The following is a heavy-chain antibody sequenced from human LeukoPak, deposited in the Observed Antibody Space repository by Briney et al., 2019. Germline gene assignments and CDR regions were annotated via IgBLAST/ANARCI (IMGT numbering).Heavy chain of an antibody. V-gene: IGHV4-34*01. D-gene: IGHD5-12*01. J-gene: IGHJ4*02. CDR1: GGSFSGYY. CDR2: INHSGST. CDR3: ARGRGVATKHFDY. Sequence: SETLSLTCAVYGGSFSGYYWSWIRQPPGKGLEWIGEINHSGSTNHNPSLKSRVTISVDTSKNQFSLKLSSVTAADTAVYYCARGRGVATKHFDYWGQGTLVTVSS.